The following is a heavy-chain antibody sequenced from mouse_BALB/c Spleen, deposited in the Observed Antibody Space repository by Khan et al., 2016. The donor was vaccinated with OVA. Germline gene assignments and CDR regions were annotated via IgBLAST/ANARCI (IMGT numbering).Heavy chain of an antibody. V-gene: IGHV3-2*02. CDR3: SRKDYYDYDPFPY. CDR2: INYSGNT. CDR1: GYSITSEYA. D-gene: IGHD2-4*01. Sequence: VQLKESGPGLVKPSQSLSLTCTVTGYSITSEYAWNWIRQFPGNKLEWMGYINYSGNTRFNPSFKSRTSITRETSKNQFFLQLNSVTTEDTATYYCSRKDYYDYDPFPYWGQGTLVTVSA. J-gene: IGHJ3*01.